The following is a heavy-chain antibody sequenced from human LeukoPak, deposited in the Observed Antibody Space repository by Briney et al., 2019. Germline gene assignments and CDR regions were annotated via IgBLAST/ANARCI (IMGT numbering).Heavy chain of an antibody. CDR1: GGTFSSYA. J-gene: IGHJ3*02. CDR3: ARGGETLERPFSIVVVVAAAAHAFDI. V-gene: IGHV1-69*05. D-gene: IGHD2-15*01. CDR2: IIPIFGTA. Sequence: ASVKVSCKASGGTFSSYAISWVRQAPGQGLEWMGGIIPIFGTANYAQKFQGRVTMTRDTSTSTVYMELSSLRSEDTAVYYCARGGETLERPFSIVVVVAAAAHAFDIWGQGTMVTVSS.